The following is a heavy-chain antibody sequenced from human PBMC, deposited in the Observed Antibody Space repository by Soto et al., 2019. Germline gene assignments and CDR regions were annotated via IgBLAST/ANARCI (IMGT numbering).Heavy chain of an antibody. CDR3: ARTHYYMDV. CDR1: GGTFSSYA. CDR2: ISANNGTA. V-gene: IGHV1-69*05. J-gene: IGHJ6*03. Sequence: SVKVSCRASGGTFSSYAISWVRQAPGQGLEWMGGISANNGTANYAQKFQGRVTMTTDASTSTAYMELRSLRSDDTAVYYCARTHYYMDVWGKGTTVTVSS.